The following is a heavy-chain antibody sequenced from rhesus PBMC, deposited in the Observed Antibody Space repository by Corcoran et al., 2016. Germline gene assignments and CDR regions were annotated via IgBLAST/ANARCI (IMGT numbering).Heavy chain of an antibody. CDR2: RAGGWGST. V-gene: IGHV4-173*01. J-gene: IGHJ4*01. Sequence: QVQLQESGPGLVKPSETLSLTCAVSGGSISSNYWSWIRQPPGKGLGWIGRRAGGWGSTDYNPSLKRRVTISTDTSKNQFSRKLSSVTAADTAVYYCARDTRYSGYSYGFDYWGQGVLVTVSS. CDR3: ARDTRYSGYSYGFDY. D-gene: IGHD5-24*01. CDR1: GGSISSNY.